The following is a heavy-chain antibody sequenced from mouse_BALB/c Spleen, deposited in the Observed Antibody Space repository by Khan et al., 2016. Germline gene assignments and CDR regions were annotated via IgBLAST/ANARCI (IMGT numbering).Heavy chain of an antibody. CDR3: TRTDY. J-gene: IGHJ2*01. Sequence: QVQLQQSGAELMKPGASVKISCKATGYTFSDYWIEWIKQRPGHGLEWIGAILPRSGSTNYNERFKDKATFTADTSFNTAYMQLSSLTSEDSAVYYCTRTDYWGQGTTLTVSS. CDR2: ILPRSGST. CDR1: GYTFSDYW. V-gene: IGHV1-9*01.